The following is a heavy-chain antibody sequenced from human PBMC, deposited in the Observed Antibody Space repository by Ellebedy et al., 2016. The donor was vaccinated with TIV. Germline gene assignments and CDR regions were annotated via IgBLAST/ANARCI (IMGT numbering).Heavy chain of an antibody. CDR2: IRQEGDEI. CDR1: GFNFRSYW. D-gene: IGHD4-17*01. J-gene: IGHJ5*02. Sequence: PGGSLRLSCAASGFNFRSYWMAWVRQAPGKGLEWVAKIRQEGDEIYYVMSVKGRFTISRDNAKNSLFLQINSLRVEDTAVYYCARRASYGDYAVQVNPWFDPWGQGTLVTVSS. V-gene: IGHV3-7*01. CDR3: ARRASYGDYAVQVNPWFDP.